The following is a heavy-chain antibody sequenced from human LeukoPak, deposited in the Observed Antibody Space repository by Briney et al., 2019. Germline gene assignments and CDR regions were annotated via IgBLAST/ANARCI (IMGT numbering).Heavy chain of an antibody. CDR2: ISYDGSNK. V-gene: IGHV3-30-3*01. J-gene: IGHJ4*02. D-gene: IGHD3-10*01. Sequence: PGGSLRLSCAASGFTFSNCAIHWVRQAPGKGLEWVAVISYDGSNKYYADSVKGRFTISRDNAKNTLYLQMNSLRAEDTAVYYCARDPRGLRGVLYYFDYWGQGTLVTVSS. CDR3: ARDPRGLRGVLYYFDY. CDR1: GFTFSNCA.